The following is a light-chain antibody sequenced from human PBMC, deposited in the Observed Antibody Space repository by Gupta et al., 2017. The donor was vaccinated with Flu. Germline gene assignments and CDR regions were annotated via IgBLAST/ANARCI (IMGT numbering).Light chain of an antibody. V-gene: IGKV3-15*01. J-gene: IGKJ5*01. CDR3: QQYNNWPPIT. CDR2: GAS. CDR1: QSVSSN. Sequence: EIVMTQSPATLSVTPGERATLSCRASQSVSSNLAWYQQKPGQAPRLLIYGASTRATGIPARFSGSGYGTEFTLTISSRQSEDFAVYYCQQYNNWPPITFGQGTRLEIK.